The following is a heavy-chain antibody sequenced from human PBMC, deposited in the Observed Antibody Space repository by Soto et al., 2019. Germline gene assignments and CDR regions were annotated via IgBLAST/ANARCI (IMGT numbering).Heavy chain of an antibody. Sequence: QVQLVESGGGVVQPGRSLRLSCAASGFTFSSYGMHWVRQAPGKGLEWVAIISYDGSHKYYADSVKGRFTISRDNSKNPLDLQMNTVRAEDTAVYYCAKARLRINDLQYYSDGMDVWGPGTSVTVS. CDR1: GFTFSSYG. CDR3: AKARLRINDLQYYSDGMDV. J-gene: IGHJ6*02. D-gene: IGHD2-8*01. CDR2: ISYDGSHK. V-gene: IGHV3-30*18.